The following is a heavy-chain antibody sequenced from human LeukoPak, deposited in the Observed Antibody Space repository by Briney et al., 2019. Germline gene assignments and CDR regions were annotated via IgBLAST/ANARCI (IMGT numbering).Heavy chain of an antibody. V-gene: IGHV5-51*01. CDR3: ATYNGRYSSPFDP. Sequence: GESLKISCKGSGYGFTSYWIGWVRQMPGKGLEWMGIIYPGDSDTRYSPSFQGQVTISDDKSISTAYLQWSSLKASDTAMYYCATYNGRYSSPFDPWGQGTLVTVSS. CDR2: IYPGDSDT. CDR1: GYGFTSYW. D-gene: IGHD5-18*01. J-gene: IGHJ5*02.